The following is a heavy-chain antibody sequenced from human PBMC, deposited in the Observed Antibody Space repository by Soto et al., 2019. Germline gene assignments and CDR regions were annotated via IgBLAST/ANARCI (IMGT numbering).Heavy chain of an antibody. CDR3: ARDFSTSWPNWFDP. Sequence: ASVKVSCKASGGTFSSYAISWVRQAPGQGLEWMGGIIPIFGTANYAQKFQGRVTMTTDTSTSTAYLELRSLRSDDTAVYYCARDFSTSWPNWFDPWGQGTLVTVSS. D-gene: IGHD6-13*01. V-gene: IGHV1-69*05. J-gene: IGHJ5*02. CDR2: IIPIFGTA. CDR1: GGTFSSYA.